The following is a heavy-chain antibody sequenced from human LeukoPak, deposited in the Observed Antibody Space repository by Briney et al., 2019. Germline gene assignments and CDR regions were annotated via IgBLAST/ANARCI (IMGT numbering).Heavy chain of an antibody. V-gene: IGHV3-33*01. J-gene: IGHJ4*02. D-gene: IGHD6-19*01. CDR1: GFTFSSYG. Sequence: PGGSLRLSCAASGFTFSSYGILWVRQAPGKGLEWVAVIWYDRSNKYYADSVKGRFTISRDQSKNTVYLQMNSLRADDTAVYYCARLGSGWAIDYWGQGTLVTVSS. CDR2: IWYDRSNK. CDR3: ARLGSGWAIDY.